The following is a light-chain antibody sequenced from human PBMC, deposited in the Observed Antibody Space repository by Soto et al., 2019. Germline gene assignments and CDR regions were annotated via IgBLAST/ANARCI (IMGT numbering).Light chain of an antibody. J-gene: IGLJ1*01. CDR3: SSYVSSKTYV. Sequence: QSALTQPASVSGSPGQSITISCTGTRTDVGGYNFVSWYQQHPGKAPKLIIYEVSNRPSGVSNRFSGSKSDNTASLPISGLQAEDEAAYYCSSYVSSKTYVSGTGTTVTVL. CDR2: EVS. V-gene: IGLV2-14*01. CDR1: RTDVGGYNF.